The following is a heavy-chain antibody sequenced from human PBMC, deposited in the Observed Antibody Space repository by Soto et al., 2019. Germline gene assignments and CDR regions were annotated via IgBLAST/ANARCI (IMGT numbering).Heavy chain of an antibody. Sequence: GGSLRLSCAASGFTFSSYAMSWVRQAPGKGLEWVSAISGSGGSTYYADSVKGRFTISRDNSKNTLYLQMNSLRAEDTAVYYCAKGGHCSGGSCYYPYFDYWGQGTLVTVSS. CDR2: ISGSGGST. V-gene: IGHV3-23*01. CDR1: GFTFSSYA. D-gene: IGHD2-15*01. CDR3: AKGGHCSGGSCYYPYFDY. J-gene: IGHJ4*02.